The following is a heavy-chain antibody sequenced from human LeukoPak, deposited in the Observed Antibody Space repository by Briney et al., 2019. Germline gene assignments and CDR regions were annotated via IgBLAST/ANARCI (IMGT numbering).Heavy chain of an antibody. V-gene: IGHV3-48*03. J-gene: IGHJ6*03. Sequence: GGSLRLSCAASEFTLSNYEMNWVRQAPGKGLEWVSYIGSSGTIYYVDSVKGRFTISRDNAKNSLYLQMNSLRAEDTALYYCARGYPGNMDVWGKGATVTVSS. CDR2: IGSSGTI. CDR3: ARGYPGNMDV. CDR1: EFTLSNYE. D-gene: IGHD2-2*02.